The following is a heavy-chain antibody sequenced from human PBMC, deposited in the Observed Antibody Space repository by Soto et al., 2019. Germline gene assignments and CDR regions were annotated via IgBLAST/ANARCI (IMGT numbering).Heavy chain of an antibody. V-gene: IGHV4-38-2*01. CDR3: GRSHSGSYYSVFNY. Sequence: ETLSLTCVVSNFSISSGYYWGWIRQSPGKGLEWIASIYGSATACYYPSLQSRVTISVYPSKTQFSLMLTAVTAADTAVYYCGRSHSGSYYSVFNYWGRGSLVTVSS. CDR1: NFSISSGYY. CDR2: IYGSATA. D-gene: IGHD1-26*01. J-gene: IGHJ4*02.